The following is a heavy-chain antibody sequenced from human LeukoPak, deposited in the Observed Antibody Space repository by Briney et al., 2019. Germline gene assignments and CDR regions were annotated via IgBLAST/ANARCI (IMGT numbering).Heavy chain of an antibody. D-gene: IGHD3-22*01. Sequence: SETLSLTCTVSGGSISSGSYYWSWIRQPAGKGLEWIGRIYSSGSTSYNPSLKSRVTISVDTSKNQFSLKVSSVTAADTAVYYCARSPSEWITMIVVVPNNWFDPSGQGTLVIVSS. CDR3: ARSPSEWITMIVVVPNNWFDP. V-gene: IGHV4-61*02. CDR2: IYSSGST. CDR1: GGSISSGSYY. J-gene: IGHJ5*02.